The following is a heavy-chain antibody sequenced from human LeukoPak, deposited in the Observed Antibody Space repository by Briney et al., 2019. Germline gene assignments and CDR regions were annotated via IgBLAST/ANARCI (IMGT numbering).Heavy chain of an antibody. Sequence: GGSLRLSCAASGFTFRSYSMNWVRQAPGKGPEWVSYITSSSSYIYYADSVKGRFTISRDNARNSLYLQMNSLRAEDTALYYCARDGDTVLTRGYYYYMDGWGKRTTVTVSS. CDR3: ARDGDTVLTRGYYYYMDG. J-gene: IGHJ6*03. V-gene: IGHV3-21*05. CDR2: ITSSSSYI. D-gene: IGHD4-23*01. CDR1: GFTFRSYS.